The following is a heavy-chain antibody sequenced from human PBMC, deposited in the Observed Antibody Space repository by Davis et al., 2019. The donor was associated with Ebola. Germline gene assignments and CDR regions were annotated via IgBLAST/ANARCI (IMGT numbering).Heavy chain of an antibody. V-gene: IGHV5-51*01. CDR3: ARQASLYGNIDY. D-gene: IGHD2/OR15-2a*01. CDR2: IFPGDSDT. J-gene: IGHJ4*02. Sequence: GESLKISCKASGYSFTSYWIVWVRQLPGKGLECMGIIFPGDSDTRYSPSFEGQVTISVDRSISTAYLQWSSLKASDTAMYYCARQASLYGNIDYWGQGTLVTVSS. CDR1: GYSFTSYW.